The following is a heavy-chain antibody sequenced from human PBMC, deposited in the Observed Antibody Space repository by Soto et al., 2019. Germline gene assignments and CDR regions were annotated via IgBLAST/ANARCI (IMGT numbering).Heavy chain of an antibody. CDR1: GYSFTNYW. J-gene: IGHJ5*02. CDR3: TRPLGPAGYSYGPFDP. D-gene: IGHD5-18*01. V-gene: IGHV5-51*01. Sequence: GESLKISCKGSGYSFTNYWIGWVRQKPGKGLEWMGTIFPGDSDTRYSPSFQGQVSISVDKSLSTAYLQWSSLKASDTAIYYCTRPLGPAGYSYGPFDPWGQGTLVTVSS. CDR2: IFPGDSDT.